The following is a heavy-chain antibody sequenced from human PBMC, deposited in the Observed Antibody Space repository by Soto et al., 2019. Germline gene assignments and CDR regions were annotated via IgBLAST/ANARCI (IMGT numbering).Heavy chain of an antibody. J-gene: IGHJ4*02. CDR3: TRGHCPGSSCQEY. V-gene: IGHV4-4*02. CDR2: IYQSGSA. D-gene: IGHD2-15*01. CDR1: GCSISHSNW. Sequence: SETLSLTCALSGCSISHSNWWSWVRQPPGKGLEWIGEIYQSGSAKYNPSVESRVTISVDNSKNQFFLELNSVTAADTAVYYCTRGHCPGSSCQEYWGQGTRVTVSS.